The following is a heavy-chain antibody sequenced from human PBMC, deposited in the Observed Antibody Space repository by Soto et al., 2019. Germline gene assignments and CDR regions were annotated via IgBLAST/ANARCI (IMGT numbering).Heavy chain of an antibody. D-gene: IGHD3-22*01. Sequence: EVQLVESGGGLVQPGGSLRLSCAASGFTFSSYDMHWVRQATGKGLEWVSAIGTAGDPYYPGSVKGRFTISRENGKNSLYLQMNSLRAGDTAVYYCARGRPDSRGYYGMGTYWFDPWGQGTLVTVSS. V-gene: IGHV3-13*05. CDR2: IGTAGDP. CDR1: GFTFSSYD. CDR3: ARGRPDSRGYYGMGTYWFDP. J-gene: IGHJ5*02.